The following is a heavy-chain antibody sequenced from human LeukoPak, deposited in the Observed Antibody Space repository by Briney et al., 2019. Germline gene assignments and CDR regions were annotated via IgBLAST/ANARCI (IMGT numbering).Heavy chain of an antibody. Sequence: PGGSLRLSCAASGFTFSSYEMNWVRQAPGKGQEWVSYISSSGSTIYYADSVKGRFTISRDNAKNSLYLQMNSLRAEDTAVYYCARSLHSPIFDYWAREPWSPSPQ. J-gene: IGHJ4*02. CDR1: GFTFSSYE. CDR3: ARSLHSPIFDY. CDR2: ISSSGSTI. D-gene: IGHD5-24*01. V-gene: IGHV3-48*03.